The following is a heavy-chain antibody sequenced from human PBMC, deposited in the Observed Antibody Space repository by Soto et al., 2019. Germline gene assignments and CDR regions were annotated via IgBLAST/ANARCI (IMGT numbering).Heavy chain of an antibody. CDR3: ARDLGGYVHLWDKSNY. CDR2: ISFDASEK. D-gene: IGHD5-12*01. V-gene: IGHV3-30*04. J-gene: IGHJ1*01. CDR1: GFRFSGFG. Sequence: QVQLVESGGGVVQPGASLTLSCAASGFRFSGFGMHWVRQAPGKGLEWVAVISFDASEKFYVDSVKGRFSISRDDSYSKVFLQMNSLRREDTGVYYCARDLGGYVHLWDKSNYWGQGTLVNVS.